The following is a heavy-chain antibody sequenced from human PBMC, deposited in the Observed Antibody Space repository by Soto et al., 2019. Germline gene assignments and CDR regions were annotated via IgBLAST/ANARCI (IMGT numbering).Heavy chain of an antibody. D-gene: IGHD6-13*01. CDR3: AKSLATAVNYGLDV. CDR2: ISDDGDST. J-gene: IGHJ6*02. Sequence: GGSLRLSCGASGFTFSDNAMTWVRQAPGKGLEWVSSISDDGDSTYYADSVKGRFAVSRDNSKNTLFLHMNSLGAEDTAVYYCAKSLATAVNYGLDVWGQGTSVTVSS. CDR1: GFTFSDNA. V-gene: IGHV3-23*01.